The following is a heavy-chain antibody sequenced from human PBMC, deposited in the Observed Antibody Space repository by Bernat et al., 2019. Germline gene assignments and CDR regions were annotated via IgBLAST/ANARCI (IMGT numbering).Heavy chain of an antibody. Sequence: QVQLVQSGAEVKKPGASVKVSCKASGYTFTSYGISWVRQAHGQGLEWMGWISAYNGNTNYAQKLQGRVTMTTDTSTSTAYMELRSLRSDDTAVYYCARDGKDIVLVPAGVDYYYGMDVWGQGTTVTVSS. CDR1: GYTFTSYG. D-gene: IGHD2-2*01. V-gene: IGHV1-18*01. CDR2: ISAYNGNT. J-gene: IGHJ6*02. CDR3: ARDGKDIVLVPAGVDYYYGMDV.